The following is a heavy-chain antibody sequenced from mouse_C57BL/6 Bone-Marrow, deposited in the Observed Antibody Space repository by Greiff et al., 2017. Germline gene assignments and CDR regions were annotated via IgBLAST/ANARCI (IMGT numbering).Heavy chain of an antibody. CDR3: GKRGGDDYDSFAY. D-gene: IGHD2-4*01. V-gene: IGHV2-9*01. CDR1: GFSLTSYG. CDR2: IWGGGST. J-gene: IGHJ3*01. Sequence: QVQLQQSGPGLVAPSQSLSITCTVSGFSLTSYGVDWVRQPPGKGLEWLGVIWGGGSTNYNSALMSRLSISKDNSKSQMFLKRNSRQTDDTAMYYCGKRGGDDYDSFAYWGQGTLVTVSA.